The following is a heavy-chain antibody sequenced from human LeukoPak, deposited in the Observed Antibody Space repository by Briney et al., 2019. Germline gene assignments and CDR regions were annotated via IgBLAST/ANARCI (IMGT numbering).Heavy chain of an antibody. J-gene: IGHJ4*02. CDR2: FDPEDGET. D-gene: IGHD2-15*01. CDR1: GYTLTELS. V-gene: IGHV1-24*01. CDR3: ATGVVVAAFLSFDY. Sequence: ASVKVSCKVSGYTLTELSMHWVRQAPGKGLEWMGGFDPEDGETIYAQKFQGRVTMTEDTPTDTAYMELSSLRSEDTAVYYCATGVVVAAFLSFDYWGQGTLVTVSS.